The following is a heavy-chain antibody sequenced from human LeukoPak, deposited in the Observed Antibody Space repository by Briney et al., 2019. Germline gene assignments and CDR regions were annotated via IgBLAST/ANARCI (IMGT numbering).Heavy chain of an antibody. V-gene: IGHV4-39*07. CDR3: ARDWQQPVRGWFDP. CDR1: GGSISSSSYY. Sequence: SETLSLTCTVSGGSISSSSYYWGWIRQPPGKGLEWIGSIYYSGSTYYNPSLKSRVTISVDTSKNQFSLKLSSVTAADTAVYYSARDWQQPVRGWFDPWGQGTLVTVSS. CDR2: IYYSGST. D-gene: IGHD6-13*01. J-gene: IGHJ5*02.